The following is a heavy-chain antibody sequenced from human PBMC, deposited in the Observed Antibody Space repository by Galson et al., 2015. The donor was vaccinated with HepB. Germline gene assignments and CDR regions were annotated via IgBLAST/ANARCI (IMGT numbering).Heavy chain of an antibody. Sequence: SLRLSCAASGFTFSSYSMNWVRQAPGKGLEWVSYISSSSTIYYADSVKGRFTISRDNAKNSLYLQMNSLRAEDTAVYYCARDCTNGVCPEYWGQGTLVTVSS. V-gene: IGHV3-48*01. CDR2: ISSSSTI. D-gene: IGHD2-8*01. CDR1: GFTFSSYS. CDR3: ARDCTNGVCPEY. J-gene: IGHJ4*02.